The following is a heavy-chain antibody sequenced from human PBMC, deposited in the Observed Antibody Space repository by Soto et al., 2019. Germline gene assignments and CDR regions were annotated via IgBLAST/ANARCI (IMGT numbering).Heavy chain of an antibody. CDR1: GGSISRGGDY. V-gene: IGHV4-31*11. CDR3: ARVKIAAASSGIDY. CDR2: TYSSGST. Sequence: SETLCLTCAVSGGSISRGGDYGSWIRHDPGKGLECIGYTYSSGSTSYHPSLKSRVTIPVDTSKNQFSLKLSSVTAADTAVYYCARVKIAAASSGIDYWGQGTLVT. J-gene: IGHJ4*02. D-gene: IGHD6-13*01.